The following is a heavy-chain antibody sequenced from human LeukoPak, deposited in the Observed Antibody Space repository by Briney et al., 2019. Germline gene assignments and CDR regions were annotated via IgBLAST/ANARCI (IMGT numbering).Heavy chain of an antibody. D-gene: IGHD3-22*01. CDR3: ARGGHWDSSHDY. CDR1: GFTFSSYA. V-gene: IGHV3-21*01. Sequence: GGSLRLSCAASGFTFSSYAMSWVRQAPGKGLEWVSSISSSSSYIYYADSVKGRFTISRDNAKNSLYLQMNSLRAEDTAVYYCARGGHWDSSHDYWGQGTLVTVSS. CDR2: ISSSSSYI. J-gene: IGHJ4*02.